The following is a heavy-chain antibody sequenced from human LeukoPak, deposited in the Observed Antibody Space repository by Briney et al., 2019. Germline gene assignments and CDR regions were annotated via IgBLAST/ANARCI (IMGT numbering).Heavy chain of an antibody. CDR3: ARDAYVSYYYYGMDV. D-gene: IGHD3-16*01. V-gene: IGHV4-59*01. CDR1: GGSISSYY. CDR2: IYYSGRT. J-gene: IGHJ6*04. Sequence: SETLSLTCTVPGGSISSYYWSWIRQPPGKGLEWIGYIYYSGRTNYNPSLKSRVTISVDTSKNQFSLKLTSVTAADTAVYYCARDAYVSYYYYGMDVWGKGTTVTVSS.